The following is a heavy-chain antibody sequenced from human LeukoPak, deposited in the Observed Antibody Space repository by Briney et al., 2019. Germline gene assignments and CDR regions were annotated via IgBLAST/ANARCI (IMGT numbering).Heavy chain of an antibody. V-gene: IGHV4-30-2*01. CDR3: ARAGANVWDFFFDY. CDR1: GGSISSGGYY. J-gene: IGHJ4*02. Sequence: SETLSLTCAVSGGSISSGGYYWSWIRQPPGKGLEWIGYIYHSGSTYYNPSLKSRVTISVDRCKNQFSLKLSSVTAADTAVYYCARAGANVWDFFFDYWGQGTLVTVSS. CDR2: IYHSGST. D-gene: IGHD1-26*01.